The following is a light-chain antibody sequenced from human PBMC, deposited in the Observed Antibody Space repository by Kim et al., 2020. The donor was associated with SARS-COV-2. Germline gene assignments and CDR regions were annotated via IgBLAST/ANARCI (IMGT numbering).Light chain of an antibody. V-gene: IGLV1-44*01. J-gene: IGLJ3*02. CDR1: SSNIGSNT. Sequence: ELTQPPSASGTPGQRVSISCSGSSSNIGSNTVNWYQQLPGTAPKVLIYSINQRPSGVPARFSGSQSGTSASLAISGLQSEDDADYYCAAWDDSLNGPVFGGGTKVTVL. CDR2: SIN. CDR3: AAWDDSLNGPV.